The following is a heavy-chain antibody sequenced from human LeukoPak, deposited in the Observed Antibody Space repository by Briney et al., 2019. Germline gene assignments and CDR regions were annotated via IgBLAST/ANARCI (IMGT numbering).Heavy chain of an antibody. Sequence: GESLKISCRGSGYSFTTYWNGWVRQMPGKGLEWMGSSYPGDSDTRYTPSFQGQVTMSADKSINTAYLQWSSLRAPDTAMYYCARRQGCSSSSCPPDYWGQGTLVTVSP. D-gene: IGHD2-2*01. V-gene: IGHV5-51*01. J-gene: IGHJ4*02. CDR3: ARRQGCSSSSCPPDY. CDR1: GYSFTTYW. CDR2: SYPGDSDT.